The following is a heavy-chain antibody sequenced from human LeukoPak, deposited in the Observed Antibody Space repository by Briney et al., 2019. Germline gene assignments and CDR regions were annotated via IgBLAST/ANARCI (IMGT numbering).Heavy chain of an antibody. D-gene: IGHD2-2*01. V-gene: IGHV3-20*04. CDR1: RSILDDYG. CDR3: ASLVVPAAHDAFDI. J-gene: IGHJ3*02. CDR2: INWNGGST. Sequence: TGGSLTLSCAAARSILDDYGVTWVRHAPGKGLEWVSGINWNGGSTGYADSVEGRFTISRDNAKNSLYLQMNSLRAEDTALYYCASLVVPAAHDAFDIWGQGTMVTVSS.